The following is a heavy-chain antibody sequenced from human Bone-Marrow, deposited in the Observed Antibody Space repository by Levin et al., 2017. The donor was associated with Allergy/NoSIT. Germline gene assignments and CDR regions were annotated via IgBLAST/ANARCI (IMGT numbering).Heavy chain of an antibody. J-gene: IGHJ3*02. CDR3: ARTSSGWRNDAFDI. D-gene: IGHD6-19*01. CDR1: GGSISSYY. Sequence: SETLSLTCTVSGGSISSYYWSWIRQPPGKGLEWIGYIYYSGSTNYNPSLKSRVTISVDTSKNQFSLKLSSVTAADTAVYYCARTSSGWRNDAFDIWGQGTMVTVSS. V-gene: IGHV4-59*08. CDR2: IYYSGST.